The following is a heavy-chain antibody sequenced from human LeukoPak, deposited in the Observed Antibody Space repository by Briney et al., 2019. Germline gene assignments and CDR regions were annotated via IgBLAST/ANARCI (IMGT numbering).Heavy chain of an antibody. Sequence: ASVKVSCKASGYTFTGYYMHWVRQAPGQGLEWMGWINPNSGGTNYAQKFQGRVTMTRDTSISTAYMELSRLRSDDTAVYYCARDQCSGGCCYQFDYWGQGTLVTVSS. CDR1: GYTFTGYY. CDR3: ARDQCSGGCCYQFDY. J-gene: IGHJ4*02. CDR2: INPNSGGT. D-gene: IGHD2-15*01. V-gene: IGHV1-2*02.